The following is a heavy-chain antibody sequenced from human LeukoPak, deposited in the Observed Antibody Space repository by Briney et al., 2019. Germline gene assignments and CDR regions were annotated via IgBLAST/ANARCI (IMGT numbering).Heavy chain of an antibody. J-gene: IGHJ4*02. CDR3: ARDPGQYYDILTGYYTPYYFDY. CDR2: MSAYNGNT. Sequence: ASVKVSCKASGYTFTSYGISWVRQAPGQGLEWMGWMSAYNGNTNYAQKLQGRVTMTTDTYTSTAYMELRSLRSDDTAVYYCARDPGQYYDILTGYYTPYYFDYWGQGTLVTVSS. D-gene: IGHD3-9*01. V-gene: IGHV1-18*01. CDR1: GYTFTSYG.